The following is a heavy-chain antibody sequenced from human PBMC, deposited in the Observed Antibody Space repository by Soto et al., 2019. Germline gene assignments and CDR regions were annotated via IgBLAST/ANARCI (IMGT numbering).Heavy chain of an antibody. J-gene: IGHJ5*02. Sequence: QVQLVQSGAEVKKPGSSVKVSCKASGGTFSSYTISWVRQAPGQGLEWMGRIIPILGIANYAQKFQGRVTITADKSTSTSYMEVGSLRSEDTAVYYCATEEGTTYYYGSPPFDPWGQGTLVTVSS. CDR3: ATEEGTTYYYGSPPFDP. CDR1: GGTFSSYT. CDR2: IIPILGIA. V-gene: IGHV1-69*02. D-gene: IGHD3-10*01.